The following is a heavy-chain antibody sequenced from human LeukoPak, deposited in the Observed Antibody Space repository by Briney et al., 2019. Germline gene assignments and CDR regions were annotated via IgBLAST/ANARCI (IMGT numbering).Heavy chain of an antibody. CDR3: ARAMDYYDSSGYYYVPPYYFDY. Sequence: GGSLRLSCAASGFTFDDYGMSWVRQAPGKGLEWVSGINWNGGSTGYADSVKGRFTISRDNAKNSLYLQMNSLRAEDTAVYYCARAMDYYDSSGYYYVPPYYFDYWGQGTLVTVSS. CDR1: GFTFDDYG. J-gene: IGHJ4*02. CDR2: INWNGGST. D-gene: IGHD3-22*01. V-gene: IGHV3-20*04.